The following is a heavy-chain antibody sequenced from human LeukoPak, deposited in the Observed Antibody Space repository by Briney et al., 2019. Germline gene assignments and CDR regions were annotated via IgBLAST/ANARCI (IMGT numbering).Heavy chain of an antibody. CDR2: INPSGGST. CDR1: GYTFTSYY. J-gene: IGHJ6*03. Sequence: ASVKVSCKASGYTFTSYYMHWVRQAPGQGLEWMGIINPSGGSTSYAQKFQGRVTMTRDTSTSTVYMELSSLRSEDTAVYYCARADWDDSSGSLYYYYYYYMDVWGKGTTVTISS. CDR3: ARADWDDSSGSLYYYYYYYMDV. D-gene: IGHD3-22*01. V-gene: IGHV1-46*01.